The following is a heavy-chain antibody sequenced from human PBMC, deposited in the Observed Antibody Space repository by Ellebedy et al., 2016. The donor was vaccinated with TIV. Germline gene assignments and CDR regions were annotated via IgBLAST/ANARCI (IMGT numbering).Heavy chain of an antibody. D-gene: IGHD6-19*01. V-gene: IGHV3-11*01. J-gene: IGHJ6*02. CDR1: GFSSSDYY. CDR2: ISDSGSMI. CDR3: ARISSGRSFYGMDV. Sequence: GGSLRLXCAASGFSSSDYYMSWIRQAPGKGLEWVSYISDSGSMIHYADSVKGRFTISRDNSENSLYLQMNNLRAEDTAVYYCARISSGRSFYGMDVWGQGTTVTVSS.